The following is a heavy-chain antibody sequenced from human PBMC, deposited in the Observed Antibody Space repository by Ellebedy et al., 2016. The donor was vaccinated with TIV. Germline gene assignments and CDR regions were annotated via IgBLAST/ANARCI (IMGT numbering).Heavy chain of an antibody. J-gene: IGHJ6*02. Sequence: SETLSLTCAVYGGSFSGYYWSWIRQPPGKGLEWIGEINHSGSTNYNPSLKSRVTISVDTSKNQFSLKLSSVTAADTAVYYCARVPVVRYFDWLSLRSDGGMDVWGQGTTVTVSS. CDR3: ARVPVVRYFDWLSLRSDGGMDV. CDR1: GGSFSGYY. V-gene: IGHV4-34*01. CDR2: INHSGST. D-gene: IGHD3-9*01.